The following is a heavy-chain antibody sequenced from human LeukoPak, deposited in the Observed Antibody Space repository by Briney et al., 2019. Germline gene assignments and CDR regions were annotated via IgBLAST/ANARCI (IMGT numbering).Heavy chain of an antibody. Sequence: GGSLKLSCTASGFTFSDYDMNWVRQAPGKGLEWVSSISYLSSHVYYGDSVKGRFSISRDNAKNSLYLQMNSLGAEDTAIYYCGRAFPPLRTSSAGDLWGQGILVTVSS. CDR1: GFTFSDYD. D-gene: IGHD3-16*01. CDR3: GRAFPPLRTSSAGDL. V-gene: IGHV3-21*01. J-gene: IGHJ4*02. CDR2: ISYLSSHV.